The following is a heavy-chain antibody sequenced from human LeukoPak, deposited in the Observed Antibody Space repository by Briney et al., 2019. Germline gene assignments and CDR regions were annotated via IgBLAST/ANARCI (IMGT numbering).Heavy chain of an antibody. V-gene: IGHV4-4*07. D-gene: IGHD2-2*01. Sequence: KPSETLSLTCTVSGGSISSYYWSWIRQPAGKGLEWIGRIYTSGSTNYNPSLKSRVTMSVDTSKNQFSLKLSSVTAADTAVYYCAREGKRACSSTSCYPNPFDYWGQGTLVTVSS. CDR3: AREGKRACSSTSCYPNPFDY. J-gene: IGHJ4*02. CDR2: IYTSGST. CDR1: GGSISSYY.